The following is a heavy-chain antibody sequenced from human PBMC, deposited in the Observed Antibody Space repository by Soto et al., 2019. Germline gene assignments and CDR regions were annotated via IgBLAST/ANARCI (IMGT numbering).Heavy chain of an antibody. CDR1: GYTFTSYY. J-gene: IGHJ4*02. D-gene: IGHD6-6*01. CDR2: INPSGGST. CDR3: AREREGAGRAARGPSGY. Sequence: ASVKVSCKASGYTFTSYYMHWVRQAPGQGLEWMGIINPSGGSTSYAQKFQGRVTMTRDTSTSTVYMELSSLRSEDTAVYYCAREREGAGRAARGPSGYWGQGTLVTVSS. V-gene: IGHV1-46*01.